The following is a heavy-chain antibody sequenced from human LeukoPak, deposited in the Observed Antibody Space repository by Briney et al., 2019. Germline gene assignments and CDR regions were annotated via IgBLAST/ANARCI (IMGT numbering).Heavy chain of an antibody. V-gene: IGHV3-23*01. J-gene: IGHJ4*02. D-gene: IGHD6-6*01. Sequence: GGSLRLSCAASGFTFSSYAMSWVRQAPGKGLEWVSAISGSGGSTYYADSVRGRFTISRDNSKNTLYLQMNSLRAEDTAVYYCAKDRGAYSSSSKAAVVYWGQGTLVTVSS. CDR1: GFTFSSYA. CDR3: AKDRGAYSSSSKAAVVY. CDR2: ISGSGGST.